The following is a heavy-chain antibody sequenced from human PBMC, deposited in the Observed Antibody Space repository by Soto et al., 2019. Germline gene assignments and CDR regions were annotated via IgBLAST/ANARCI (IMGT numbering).Heavy chain of an antibody. CDR2: IYYSGST. V-gene: IGHV4-59*01. D-gene: IGHD3-10*01. Sequence: PSETLSLTCTVSGVSISSYYCSWIRQPPGKGLEWIGYIYYSGSTNYNPSLKSRVTISVDTSKNQFSLKLSSVTAADTAVYYCARVWGGAFDIWGQGTMVTVS. J-gene: IGHJ3*02. CDR1: GVSISSYY. CDR3: ARVWGGAFDI.